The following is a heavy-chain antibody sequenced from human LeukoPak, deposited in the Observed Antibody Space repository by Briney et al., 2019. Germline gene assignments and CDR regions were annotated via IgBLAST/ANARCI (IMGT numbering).Heavy chain of an antibody. Sequence: GGSLRLSCAASGFTFSSYWMHWVRQAPGKGLVWVSRINTDGSSTGYADSVKGRFTISRDNAKNTLYLQMNSLRAEDTAVYYCARDPDYYGSGSHDYWGQGTLVTVSS. D-gene: IGHD3-10*01. V-gene: IGHV3-74*01. J-gene: IGHJ4*02. CDR3: ARDPDYYGSGSHDY. CDR1: GFTFSSYW. CDR2: INTDGSST.